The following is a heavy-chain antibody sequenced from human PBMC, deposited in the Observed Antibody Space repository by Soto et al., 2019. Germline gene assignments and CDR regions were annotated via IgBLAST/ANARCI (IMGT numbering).Heavy chain of an antibody. CDR1: GFTFSSYG. J-gene: IGHJ4*02. CDR3: ARDLVYGSSPSHYFDY. CDR2: IWYDGSNK. Sequence: GGSLRLSCAASGFTFSSYGMHWVRQAPGKGLEWVAVIWYDGSNKYYADSVKGRFTISRDNSKNTLYLQMNSLRAEDTAVYYCARDLVYGSSPSHYFDYWGQGTLVTVSS. V-gene: IGHV3-33*01. D-gene: IGHD6-6*01.